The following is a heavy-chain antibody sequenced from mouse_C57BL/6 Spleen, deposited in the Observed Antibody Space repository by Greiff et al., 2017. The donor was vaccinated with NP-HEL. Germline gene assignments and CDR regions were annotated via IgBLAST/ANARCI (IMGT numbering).Heavy chain of an antibody. CDR1: GYTFTDYY. CDR2: IYPGSGNT. J-gene: IGHJ2*01. CDR3: ARVYGPYHFDY. V-gene: IGHV1-84*01. Sequence: QVQLQQSGPELVKPGASVTISCTSSGYTFTDYYINWVKQRPGPGLDWIGWIYPGSGNTKYNEKFKGKATLTVDTSSSTAYMQLSSLPSEDSAVYFCARVYGPYHFDYGGQGTTLTVSS. D-gene: IGHD1-1*01.